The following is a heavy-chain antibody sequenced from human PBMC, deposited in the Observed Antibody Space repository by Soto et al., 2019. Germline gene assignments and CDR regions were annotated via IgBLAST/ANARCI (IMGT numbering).Heavy chain of an antibody. CDR3: ARTDSSGWYPLFDY. Sequence: GGSLRLSCAASGFTFSSYAMHWVRQAPGKGLEWMAVISYDGSNKYYADSVKGRFTISRDNSKNTLYLQMNSLRAEDTAVYYCARTDSSGWYPLFDYWGQGTLVTVSS. D-gene: IGHD6-19*01. CDR1: GFTFSSYA. V-gene: IGHV3-30-3*01. J-gene: IGHJ4*02. CDR2: ISYDGSNK.